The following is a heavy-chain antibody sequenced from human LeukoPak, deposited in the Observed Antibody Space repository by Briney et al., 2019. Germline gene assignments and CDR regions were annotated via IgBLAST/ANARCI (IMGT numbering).Heavy chain of an antibody. CDR3: ARTMDLGYCSGGSCGQDAFDI. J-gene: IGHJ3*02. CDR2: MNPNSGNT. D-gene: IGHD2-15*01. Sequence: VASVKVSCKASGYTFTSYDINWVRQATGQGLEWMGWMNPNSGNTGYAQKFQGRVTMTRNTSISTAYVELSSLRSEDTAVYYCARTMDLGYCSGGSCGQDAFDIWGQGTMVTVSS. CDR1: GYTFTSYD. V-gene: IGHV1-8*01.